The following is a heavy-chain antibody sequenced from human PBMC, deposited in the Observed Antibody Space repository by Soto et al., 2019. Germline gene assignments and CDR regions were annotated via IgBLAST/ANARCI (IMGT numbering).Heavy chain of an antibody. V-gene: IGHV1-69*08. J-gene: IGHJ6*03. CDR1: GGTFTSET. CDR3: AREGGSYNMGTFPFYYMDV. CDR2: IIPILGTG. Sequence: SVKVSRKLSGGTFTSETISWVRQAPGQGLEWMGRIIPILGTGNYAQKFQGRITITEDKSTNTGYMELSSLTSEDTAVYFCAREGGSYNMGTFPFYYMDVWGNGTTVTVS. D-gene: IGHD3-10*01.